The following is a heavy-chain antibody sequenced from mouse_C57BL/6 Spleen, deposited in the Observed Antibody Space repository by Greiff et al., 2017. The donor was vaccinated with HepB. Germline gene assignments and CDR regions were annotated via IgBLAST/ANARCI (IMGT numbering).Heavy chain of an antibody. V-gene: IGHV1-18*01. J-gene: IGHJ1*03. CDR3: ARSGDYGRGFDV. Sequence: VQLQQSGPELVKPGASVKIPCKASGYTFTDYNMDWVKQSHGKSLEWIGDINPNNGGTIYNQKFKGKATLTVDKSSSTAYMELRSLTSEDTAVYYCARSGDYGRGFDVWGTGTTVTVSS. CDR2: INPNNGGT. D-gene: IGHD1-1*01. CDR1: GYTFTDYN.